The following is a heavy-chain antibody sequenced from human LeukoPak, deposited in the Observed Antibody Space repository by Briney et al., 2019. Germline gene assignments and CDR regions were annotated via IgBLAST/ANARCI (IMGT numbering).Heavy chain of an antibody. V-gene: IGHV3-30-3*01. J-gene: IGHJ5*02. CDR1: GFTFSSYA. CDR3: ARSPGQLVRTHWFDP. D-gene: IGHD6-6*01. Sequence: RGSLRLSCAASGFTFSSYAMHWVRQAPGKGLEWVAVISYDGSNKYYADSVKGRFTTSRDNSKNTLYLQMNSLRAEDTAVYYCARSPGQLVRTHWFDPWGQGTLVTVSS. CDR2: ISYDGSNK.